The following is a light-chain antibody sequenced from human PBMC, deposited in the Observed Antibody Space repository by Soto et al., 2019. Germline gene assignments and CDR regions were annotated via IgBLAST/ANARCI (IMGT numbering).Light chain of an antibody. J-gene: IGKJ1*01. CDR2: GAS. CDR3: QQYKNWTPGGT. CDR1: QSVSSN. V-gene: IGKV3-15*01. Sequence: EIVMTQSPATLSVSPGERATLSCRASQSVSSNLAWYHQKPGQAPRLLIYGASTMATGIPARFSGSGSGTEFTLTISSLQSEDFAVYYCQQYKNWTPGGTFGQGTKVEIK.